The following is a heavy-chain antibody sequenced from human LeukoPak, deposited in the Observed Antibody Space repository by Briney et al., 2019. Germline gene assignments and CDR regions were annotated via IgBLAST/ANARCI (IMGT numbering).Heavy chain of an antibody. J-gene: IGHJ4*02. CDR3: ANILGGH. CDR1: GFTFSTYW. D-gene: IGHD3-16*01. CDR2: IYSDGTGT. Sequence: PGGSLRLSCAASGFTFSTYWMHWVRQAPGKGLGWVSRIYSDGTGTTYADSVKGRFTISRDNTKNIVYLQMNSLRAEDTAVYYCANILGGHWGQGILVTVSS. V-gene: IGHV3-74*01.